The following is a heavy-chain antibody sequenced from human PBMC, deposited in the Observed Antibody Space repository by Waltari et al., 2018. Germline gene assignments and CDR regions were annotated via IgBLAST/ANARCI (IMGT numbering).Heavy chain of an antibody. CDR1: GYSISSGYY. Sequence: QVQLQESGPGLVKPSETLSLTCAVSGYSISSGYYWGWIRQPPGKGLEWIGSIYHSGRTYYNPSLKRRVTISVDTSKNQFSLKLSSVTAADTAVYYCARMDDKVRRMDVWGQGTTVTVSS. J-gene: IGHJ6*02. D-gene: IGHD3-9*01. V-gene: IGHV4-38-2*01. CDR3: ARMDDKVRRMDV. CDR2: IYHSGRT.